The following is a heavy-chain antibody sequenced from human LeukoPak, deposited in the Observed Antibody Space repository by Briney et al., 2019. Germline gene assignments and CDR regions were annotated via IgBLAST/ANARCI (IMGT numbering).Heavy chain of an antibody. CDR1: GGTFSSYA. J-gene: IGHJ6*02. V-gene: IGHV1-69*06. D-gene: IGHD3-3*01. CDR2: IIPIFGTA. Sequence: ASVKVSCKASGGTFSSYAISWVRQAPGQGLEWMGGIIPIFGTANYAQKFQGRVTITADKSTSTAYMELSSLRSEDTAVYYCARDLSGDYYYYGMDVWGQGTTVTVSS. CDR3: ARDLSGDYYYYGMDV.